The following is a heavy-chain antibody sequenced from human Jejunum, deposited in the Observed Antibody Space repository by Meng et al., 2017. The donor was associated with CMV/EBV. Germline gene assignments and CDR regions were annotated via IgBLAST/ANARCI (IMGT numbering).Heavy chain of an antibody. V-gene: IGHV4-31*03. CDR3: AGGSGGVTGFDY. CDR1: GGSFKSGTSF. CDR2: IYRGGPP. D-gene: IGHD3-16*01. J-gene: IGHJ4*02. Sequence: TLSGGSFKSGTSFGNWIRPHPGKGQAWVGYIYRGGPPYHAPSLKSRVAISVDTSKNQFSLNLNSVPAADPAVYFCAGGSGGVTGFDYWGQGSLVTVSS.